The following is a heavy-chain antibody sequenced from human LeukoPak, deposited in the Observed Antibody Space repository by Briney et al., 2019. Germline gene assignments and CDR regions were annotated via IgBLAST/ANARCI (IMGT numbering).Heavy chain of an antibody. CDR2: ISSSGTTI. V-gene: IGHV3-11*01. D-gene: IGHD6-13*01. Sequence: GGSLRLSCAASGFAFSRYSMSWVRQAPGKGLEWVSYISSSGTTIYYVDSVKGRFTISRDNARNSLYLQMNSLRGEETAVYYCVRFVSTAAAGRSSGFDAWGRGTLVTVSS. CDR1: GFAFSRYS. J-gene: IGHJ5*02. CDR3: VRFVSTAAAGRSSGFDA.